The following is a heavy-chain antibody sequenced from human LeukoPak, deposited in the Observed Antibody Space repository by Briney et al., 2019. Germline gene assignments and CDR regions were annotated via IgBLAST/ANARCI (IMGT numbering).Heavy chain of an antibody. J-gene: IGHJ5*02. CDR3: ARGELYQLEDWFDP. CDR1: GGSISSYY. V-gene: IGHV4-4*07. CDR2: IYTSGST. Sequence: SETLSLTCTVSGGSISSYYWSWIRQPAGKGLEWIGRIYTSGSTNYNPSLKSRVTMSVDTSKNQFSLKLSSVTAADTAVYYCARGELYQLEDWFDPWGQGTLVTVSS. D-gene: IGHD2-2*01.